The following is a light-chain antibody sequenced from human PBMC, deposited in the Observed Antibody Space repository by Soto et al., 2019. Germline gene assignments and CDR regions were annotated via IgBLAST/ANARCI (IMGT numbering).Light chain of an antibody. Sequence: EIVMTQSPATLSVSPGERATLSCRASQSVSSNLAWYQQKPGQAPRLLIYGASTRATGIPARFSGSGSGTAFTLTISRLQSADFAVYYCQQYNNWPPYTFGQGTKLEIK. V-gene: IGKV3-15*01. CDR1: QSVSSN. CDR3: QQYNNWPPYT. J-gene: IGKJ2*01. CDR2: GAS.